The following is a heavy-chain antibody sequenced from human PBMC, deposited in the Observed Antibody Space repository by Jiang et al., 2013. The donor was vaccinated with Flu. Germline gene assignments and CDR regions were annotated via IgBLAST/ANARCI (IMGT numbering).Heavy chain of an antibody. Sequence: GAEVKKPGSSVKVSCKASGGTFSSYAISWVRQAPGQGLEWMGRIIPILGIANYAQKFQGRVTITADKSTSTAYMELSSLRSEDTAVYYCARHNDIVVVPAARAYGMDVWGQGTTVTVSS. CDR1: GGTFSSYA. J-gene: IGHJ6*02. CDR3: ARHNDIVVVPAARAYGMDV. D-gene: IGHD2-2*01. V-gene: IGHV1-69*04. CDR2: IIPILGIA.